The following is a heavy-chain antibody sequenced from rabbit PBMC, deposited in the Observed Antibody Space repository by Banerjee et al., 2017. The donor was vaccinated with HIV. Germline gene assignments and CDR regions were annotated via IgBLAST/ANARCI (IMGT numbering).Heavy chain of an antibody. CDR3: ARDYDDGPVVFGL. D-gene: IGHD2-1*01. CDR1: GFSFSSRHY. Sequence: QEQLKESGGDLVKPGASLTLTCTASGFSFSSRHYICWVRQAPGKGLEWIACIDAGSGGTAYYASWAKGRFTISRTSSTTVTLQMTSLTAADTATYFCARDYDDGPVVFGLWGPGTLVTVS. CDR2: IDAGSGGTA. J-gene: IGHJ4*01. V-gene: IGHV1S45*01.